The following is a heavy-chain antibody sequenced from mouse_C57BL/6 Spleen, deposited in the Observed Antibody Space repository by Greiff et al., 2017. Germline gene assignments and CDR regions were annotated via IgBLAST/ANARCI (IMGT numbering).Heavy chain of an antibody. CDR1: GYTFTSYW. J-gene: IGHJ2*01. CDR2: IHPNSGST. V-gene: IGHV1-64*01. Sequence: QVQLQQPGAELVKPGASVKLSCKASGYTFTSYWMHWVKQRPGQGLEWIGMIHPNSGSTNYNEKFKSKATLTVDKSSSTAYMQLSSLTSEDSAVYYCARGITTVVATKNYFDYWGQGTTLTVSS. D-gene: IGHD1-1*01. CDR3: ARGITTVVATKNYFDY.